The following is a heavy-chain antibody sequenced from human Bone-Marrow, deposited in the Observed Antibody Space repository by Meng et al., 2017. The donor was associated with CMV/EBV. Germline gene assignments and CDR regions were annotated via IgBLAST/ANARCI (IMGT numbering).Heavy chain of an antibody. CDR1: GYTFTSYG. V-gene: IGHV1-18*01. D-gene: IGHD6-13*01. J-gene: IGHJ4*02. CDR3: ARDVRFSSSWYGSDY. Sequence: ASVKVSCKASGYTFTSYGISWVRQAPGQGLEWMGWISAYNGNTNYAQKLQGRVTMTTDTSTSTAYMELRSLRSDDTAVYYCARDVRFSSSWYGSDYWGQETLLTVSS. CDR2: ISAYNGNT.